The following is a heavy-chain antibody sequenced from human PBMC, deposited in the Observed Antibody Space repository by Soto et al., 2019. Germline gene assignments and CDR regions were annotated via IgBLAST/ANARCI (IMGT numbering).Heavy chain of an antibody. D-gene: IGHD3-22*01. V-gene: IGHV4-30-4*01. Sequence: SETLSLTCTVSGGSISSGDDYWSWIRHPPGKGLEWIGYIYYSGSTYYNPSLKSRVTISVDTSKNQFSLKLSSVTAADTAVYYCARGRDSSGYYYRAHFDYWAQGTLLTVSS. CDR3: ARGRDSSGYYYRAHFDY. CDR1: GGSISSGDDY. CDR2: IYYSGST. J-gene: IGHJ4*02.